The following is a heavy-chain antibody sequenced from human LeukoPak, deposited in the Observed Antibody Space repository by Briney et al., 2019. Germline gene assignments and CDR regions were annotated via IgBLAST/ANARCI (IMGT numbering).Heavy chain of an antibody. CDR3: AGAYSSGLFDS. Sequence: SETLSLTCTVSGGSISSYYWSWIRQPAGKGLEWIGRIYTSGSTNYNPSLKSRVIISLDTSKNQFSLNLRSVTAADTAVYYCAGAYSSGLFDSWGQGTLVTVSS. CDR2: IYTSGST. V-gene: IGHV4-4*07. CDR1: GGSISSYY. J-gene: IGHJ4*02. D-gene: IGHD6-19*01.